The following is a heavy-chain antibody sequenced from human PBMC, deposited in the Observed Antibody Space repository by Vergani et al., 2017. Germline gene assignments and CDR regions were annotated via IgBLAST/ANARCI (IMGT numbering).Heavy chain of an antibody. V-gene: IGHV4-34*01. CDR1: GGSFSGYY. D-gene: IGHD2-2*01. J-gene: IGHJ6*03. Sequence: QVQLQQWGAGLLKPSETLSLTCAVYGGSFSGYYWSWIRQPPGKGLEWIGEINHSGSTNYNPSLKSRVTISVDTSKNQFSLKLSSVTAADTAVYYCARGRGSTSLGGSYRGGYYYYYYMDVWGKGTTVTVSS. CDR2: INHSGST. CDR3: ARGRGSTSLGGSYRGGYYYYYYMDV.